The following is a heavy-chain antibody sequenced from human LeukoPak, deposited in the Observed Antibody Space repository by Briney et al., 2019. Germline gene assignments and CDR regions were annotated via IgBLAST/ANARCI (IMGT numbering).Heavy chain of an antibody. CDR1: GYTLTELS. CDR3: ATEWALYCSSTSCSTAFDY. Sequence: ASVKVSCKVSGYTLTELSMHWVRQAPGKGLEWMGGFDPEDGETIYAQKFQGRVTMTEDTSTDTAYMELSSLRSEDTAVYYCATEWALYCSSTSCSTAFDYWGQGTLVTVSS. CDR2: FDPEDGET. V-gene: IGHV1-24*01. J-gene: IGHJ4*02. D-gene: IGHD2-2*01.